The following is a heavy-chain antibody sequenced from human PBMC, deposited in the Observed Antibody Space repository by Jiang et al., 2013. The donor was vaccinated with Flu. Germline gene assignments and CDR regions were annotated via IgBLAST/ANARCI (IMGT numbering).Heavy chain of an antibody. CDR3: ARGRYAGGWNWFDP. CDR2: TYYRSRWYY. D-gene: IGHD6-19*01. CDR1: GDTVSSNSVA. Sequence: SQTLSLTCVISGDTVSSNSVAWNWIRQSPSRGLEWLGRTYYRSRWYYDYAVSVKSRITVNIDISKNQFSLQLNSVTPEDSAVYFCARGRYAGGWNWFDPWGPGTLVIVSS. J-gene: IGHJ5*02. V-gene: IGHV6-1*01.